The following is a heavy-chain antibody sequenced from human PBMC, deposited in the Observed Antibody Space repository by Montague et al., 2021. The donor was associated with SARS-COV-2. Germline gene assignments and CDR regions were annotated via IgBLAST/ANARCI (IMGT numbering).Heavy chain of an antibody. J-gene: IGHJ6*02. V-gene: IGHV4-34*01. Sequence: SETLSLICAVYGGSFSGYYWSWIRQPPGKGLEWIGEINHSGSTNYNPSLKSRVTISVDTSKSQFSLNMSSVTAADTAVYYCARVRAVPAAMRIFTLGRSYYGMDVWGQGTTVTVSS. CDR2: INHSGST. CDR3: ARVRAVPAAMRIFTLGRSYYGMDV. D-gene: IGHD2-2*01. CDR1: GGSFSGYY.